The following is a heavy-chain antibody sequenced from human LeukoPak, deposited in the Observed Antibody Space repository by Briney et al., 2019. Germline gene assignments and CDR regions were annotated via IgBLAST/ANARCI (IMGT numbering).Heavy chain of an antibody. CDR3: ARSCSGGSCYIDTGGDAFDI. CDR2: INAGNGNT. CDR1: GYTFTSYA. Sequence: ASVKVSCKASGYTFTSYAMHWVRQAPGQRLEWMGWINAGNGNTKYPQKFQGRVTITRDTSASTAYMELSSLRSEDTAVYYCARSCSGGSCYIDTGGDAFDIWGQGTMVTVSS. J-gene: IGHJ3*02. V-gene: IGHV1-3*01. D-gene: IGHD2-15*01.